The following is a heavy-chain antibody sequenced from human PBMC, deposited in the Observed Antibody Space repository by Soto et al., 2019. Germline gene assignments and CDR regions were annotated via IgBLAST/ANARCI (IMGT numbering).Heavy chain of an antibody. CDR1: GGSISSSSYY. CDR3: ARHSGVSTKPPSHVDY. D-gene: IGHD2-2*01. J-gene: IGHJ4*02. V-gene: IGHV4-39*01. Sequence: SETLSLTCTVSGGSISSSSYYWGWIRQPPGKGLEWIGSIYYSGSTYYNPSLKSRVTISVDTSKNQFSRKLSSVTAADTAVYYCARHSGVSTKPPSHVDYWGQGTLVTVSS. CDR2: IYYSGST.